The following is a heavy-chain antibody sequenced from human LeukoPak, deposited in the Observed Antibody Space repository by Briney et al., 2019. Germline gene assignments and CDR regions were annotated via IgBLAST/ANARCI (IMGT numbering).Heavy chain of an antibody. V-gene: IGHV1-69*13. CDR3: ARGGAGSGSHPLPRYYYGMDV. D-gene: IGHD3-10*01. CDR2: IIPIFGTA. J-gene: IGHJ6*02. CDR1: GGTFSSYA. Sequence: SVKVSCKASGGTFSSYAISWVRQAPGQGLEWMGGIIPIFGTANYAQKFQGRVTITADESTSTAYMELSSLRSEDTAVYYCARGGAGSGSHPLPRYYYGMDVWGQGTTVTVSS.